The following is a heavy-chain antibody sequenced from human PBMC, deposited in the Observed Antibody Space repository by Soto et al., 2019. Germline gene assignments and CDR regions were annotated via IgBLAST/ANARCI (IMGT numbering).Heavy chain of an antibody. D-gene: IGHD6-19*01. CDR3: AKSAPVGIAVAHFDY. V-gene: IGHV3-30*18. Sequence: QVQLLESGGGVVQPGRSLRLSCAASGFTFSSYGMHWVRQAPGKGLEWVAVITYDGSNKYYADSVKGRFTISRDNSKNTLYLQMNSLRAEDTAVYYCAKSAPVGIAVAHFDYWGQGTLVTVSS. CDR2: ITYDGSNK. CDR1: GFTFSSYG. J-gene: IGHJ4*02.